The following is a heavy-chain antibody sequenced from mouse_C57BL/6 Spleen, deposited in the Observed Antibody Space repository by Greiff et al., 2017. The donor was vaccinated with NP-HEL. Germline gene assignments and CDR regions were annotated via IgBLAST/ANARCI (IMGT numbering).Heavy chain of an antibody. J-gene: IGHJ4*01. D-gene: IGHD2-4*01. CDR3: ARDEYDGAMDY. V-gene: IGHV1-18*01. CDR2: INPNNGGT. CDR1: GYTFTDYN. Sequence: SGPELVKPGASVKIPCKASGYTFTDYNMDWVKQSHGKSLEWIGDINPNNGGTIYNQKFKGKATLTVDKSSSTASMELRSLTSADTAVYYYARDEYDGAMDYWGQGTSVTVSS.